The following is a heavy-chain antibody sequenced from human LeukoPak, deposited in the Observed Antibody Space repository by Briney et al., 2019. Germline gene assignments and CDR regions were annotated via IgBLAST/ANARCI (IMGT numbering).Heavy chain of an antibody. J-gene: IGHJ4*02. CDR3: VRDYYFDY. V-gene: IGHV3-23*01. CDR1: GFTFSNYA. Sequence: WGSLRLSCAVSGFTFSNYAMSWVRQAPGKGLEWVSSISCSGGSTYYADSVKGRFTISRDNSKNTLDLQMNSLRAEDTALYYCVRDYYFDYWGQGTLVHGSS. CDR2: ISCSGGST.